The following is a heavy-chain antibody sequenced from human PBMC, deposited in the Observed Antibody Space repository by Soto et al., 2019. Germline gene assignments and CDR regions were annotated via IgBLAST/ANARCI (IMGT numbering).Heavy chain of an antibody. CDR1: GDTISHYG. Sequence: ASVKVSCKASGDTISHYGVSWVRQVPGKGLEWMGGTTAILGTRDYAQKFQGRMTITSDESTTTSYMELNSLTSDDTAVYYCAAGDSSDTGDHWGQGTLVTVPS. J-gene: IGHJ4*02. D-gene: IGHD5-18*01. V-gene: IGHV1-69*13. CDR2: TTAILGTR. CDR3: AAGDSSDTGDH.